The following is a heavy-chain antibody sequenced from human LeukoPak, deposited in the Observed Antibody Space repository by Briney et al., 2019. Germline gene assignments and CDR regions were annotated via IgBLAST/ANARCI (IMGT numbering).Heavy chain of an antibody. CDR1: GGTFSSYA. Sequence: ASVKVSCKASGGTFSSYAISWVRQAPGQGLEWMGIINPSGGSTSYAQKFQGRVTMTRDMSTSTVYMELSSLRSEDTAVYYCATATNYYDSSGYSSGAFDIWGQGTMVTVSS. J-gene: IGHJ3*02. CDR3: ATATNYYDSSGYSSGAFDI. V-gene: IGHV1-46*01. D-gene: IGHD3-22*01. CDR2: INPSGGST.